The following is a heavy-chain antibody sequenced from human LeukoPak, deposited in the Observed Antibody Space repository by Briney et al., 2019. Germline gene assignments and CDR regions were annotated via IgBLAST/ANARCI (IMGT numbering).Heavy chain of an antibody. Sequence: SETLSLTCAVYGGSFSGYYWSWIRQPPGKGLEWIGEINHSGSTNYNPSLKSRVTISVDTSKNQFSLKLSSVTAADTAVYCCARGRGDPNSDIVVVVAADYWGQGTLVTVSS. V-gene: IGHV4-34*01. J-gene: IGHJ4*02. CDR3: ARGRGDPNSDIVVVVAADY. CDR1: GGSFSGYY. CDR2: INHSGST. D-gene: IGHD2-15*01.